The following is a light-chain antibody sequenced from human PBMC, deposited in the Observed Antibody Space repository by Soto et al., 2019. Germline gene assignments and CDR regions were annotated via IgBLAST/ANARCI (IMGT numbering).Light chain of an antibody. J-gene: IGKJ5*01. CDR1: QSVSSSY. CDR2: GAS. CDR3: NQYGSSPGTT. Sequence: EIVLTQSPGTLSLSPGERATLSCRAIQSVSSSYLAWYQQKPGQAPRLLIYGASSRATGIPDRFSGSGSGTDFTLTISRLEPEDVAVYYCNQYGSSPGTTFGQGTRLEIK. V-gene: IGKV3-20*01.